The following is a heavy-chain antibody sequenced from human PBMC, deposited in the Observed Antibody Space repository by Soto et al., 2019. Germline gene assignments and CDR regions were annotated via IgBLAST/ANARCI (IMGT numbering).Heavy chain of an antibody. CDR1: GLTFSISW. V-gene: IGHV3-7*01. J-gene: IGHJ3*02. CDR2: INPAGNVQ. CDR3: ENANPPYAFDM. Sequence: VQLVESGGGLVQPGEPLRLSCTASGLTFSISWMTWVRQAPGEGLEWVSNINPAGNVQQYADSVKERFTISRDNAKNSLFLQMSGLRVEYTDLYSRENANPPYAFDMWGQGTMVTVSS.